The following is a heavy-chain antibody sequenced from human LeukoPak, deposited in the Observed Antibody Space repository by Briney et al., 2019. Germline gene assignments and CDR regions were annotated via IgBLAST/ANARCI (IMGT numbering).Heavy chain of an antibody. CDR3: ARVLASPYYGDYHGAFDI. CDR2: INPNSGGT. J-gene: IGHJ3*02. V-gene: IGHV1-2*02. CDR1: GYTFTGYY. Sequence: EASVKVSCKASGYTFTGYYMHWVRQAPGQGLEWMGWINPNSGGTNYAQKFQGRVTMTRATSISTAYMELSRLRSDDTAVYYCARVLASPYYGDYHGAFDIWGQGTMVTVSS. D-gene: IGHD4-17*01.